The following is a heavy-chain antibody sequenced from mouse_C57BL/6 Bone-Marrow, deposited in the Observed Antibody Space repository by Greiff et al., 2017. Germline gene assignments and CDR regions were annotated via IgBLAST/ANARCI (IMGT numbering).Heavy chain of an antibody. Sequence: QVQLKESGAELVRPGTSVKVSCKASGYAFTNYLIEWVKQRPGQGLEWIGVINPGSGGTNYNEKFKGKATLTADKSSSTAYMQLSSLTSEDSAVYFCARRQLFYAMDYWGQGTSVTVSS. CDR2: INPGSGGT. D-gene: IGHD3-2*01. CDR1: GYAFTNYL. CDR3: ARRQLFYAMDY. V-gene: IGHV1-54*01. J-gene: IGHJ4*01.